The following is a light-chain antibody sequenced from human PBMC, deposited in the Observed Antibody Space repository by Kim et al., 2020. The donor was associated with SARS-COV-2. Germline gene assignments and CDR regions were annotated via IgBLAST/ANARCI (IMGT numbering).Light chain of an antibody. Sequence: DIQMTQSPSSLSASVGDRVSITCQAIQDISKYLNWYQQKPGKAPKLLIYDASNLETGVPSRFSGSGSGTDFTFTISSLQPEDIATYYCQQYDNLFTFGPGTKVDIK. V-gene: IGKV1-33*01. CDR2: DAS. CDR3: QQYDNLFT. J-gene: IGKJ3*01. CDR1: QDISKY.